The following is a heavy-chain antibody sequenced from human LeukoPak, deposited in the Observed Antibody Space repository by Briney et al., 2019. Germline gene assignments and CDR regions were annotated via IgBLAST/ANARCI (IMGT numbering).Heavy chain of an antibody. J-gene: IGHJ4*02. CDR3: ARNRVVGAPNFDY. Sequence: SETLSLTCAVSGGPISSNNWWSWVRQPPGKGLEWIGDIYHSGSTNYNPSLKSRVTISLDTSKNQFSLRLTSVTAADTAVYYCARNRVVGAPNFDYWGQGTLVTVFS. CDR2: IYHSGST. CDR1: GGPISSNNW. V-gene: IGHV4-4*02. D-gene: IGHD1-26*01.